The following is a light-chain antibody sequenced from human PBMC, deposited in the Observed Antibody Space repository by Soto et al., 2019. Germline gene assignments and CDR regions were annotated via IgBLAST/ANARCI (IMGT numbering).Light chain of an antibody. J-gene: IGKJ5*01. CDR1: QSISSDY. Sequence: EVFLTQSPYTLSLSPGGIATLSCRASQSISSDYLVWYQQKPGQAPRLLIYGASSRATGIPDRFSGSGSGTDFTLTISSLEPEDFAVYYCQQRSNWPPSITFGQGTRLETK. V-gene: IGKV3D-20*02. CDR2: GAS. CDR3: QQRSNWPPSIT.